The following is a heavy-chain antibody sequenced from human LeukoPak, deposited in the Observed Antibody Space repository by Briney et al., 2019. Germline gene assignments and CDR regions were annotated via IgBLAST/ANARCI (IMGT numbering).Heavy chain of an antibody. CDR2: MNPNSGGT. Sequence: ASVKVSCKAAGYSFTSFHINWVRQAPGQGPEWMGWMNPNSGGTNYAQKFQGRVTMTEDTSTDTAYMELSSLRSEDTAVYYCATSHYYDSSGYLFDYWGQGTLVTVSS. V-gene: IGHV1-8*02. J-gene: IGHJ4*02. D-gene: IGHD3-22*01. CDR3: ATSHYYDSSGYLFDY. CDR1: GYSFTSFH.